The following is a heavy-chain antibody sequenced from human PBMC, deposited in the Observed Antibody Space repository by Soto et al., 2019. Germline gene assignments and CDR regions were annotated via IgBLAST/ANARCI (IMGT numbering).Heavy chain of an antibody. J-gene: IGHJ1*01. D-gene: IGHD6-13*01. CDR2: INHGGSA. CDR3: ARYSSSWSKYVQH. V-gene: IGHV4-34*01. CDR1: GGSLSGYY. Sequence: SETLSLTCAVYGGSLSGYYWSWIRQTPGKRLEWVGDINHGGSANYNPSLKSRVTFSLDPSKNQFSLKLSSVIAADTAVYYCARYSSSWSKYVQHWGRGTLVTVSS.